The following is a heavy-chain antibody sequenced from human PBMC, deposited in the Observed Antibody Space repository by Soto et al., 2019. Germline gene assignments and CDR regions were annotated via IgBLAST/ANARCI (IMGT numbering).Heavy chain of an antibody. CDR2: IYYSGST. V-gene: IGHV4-39*01. J-gene: IGHJ6*03. CDR3: ARAVDWHYGLLYYYYMDV. D-gene: IGHD1-7*01. Sequence: QLQLQESGPGLVKPSETLSLTCTVSGGSISSSSYYWGWIRQPPGNGLEWLGSIYYSGSTYYNPSLKSRVTISVDTSTNQFSLKLSSVTAADTAVYYCARAVDWHYGLLYYYYMDVWGKGTTVTVSS. CDR1: GGSISSSSYY.